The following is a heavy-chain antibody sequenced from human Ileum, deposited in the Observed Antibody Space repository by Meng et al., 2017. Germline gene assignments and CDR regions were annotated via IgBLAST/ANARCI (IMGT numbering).Heavy chain of an antibody. V-gene: IGHV4-61*01. CDR2: IYYSGST. Sequence: QGQLQEAGPRLGRPSETLSLACTVSGGSVSSGSYYWSWIRQPPGKGLEWIGHIYYSGSTNYNPSLKSRVTISVDMSKNQFSLKLNSVTAADTAIYFCARSSTSPASYFFDYWGQGTLVTVSS. J-gene: IGHJ4*02. CDR3: ARSSTSPASYFFDY. CDR1: GGSVSSGSYY. D-gene: IGHD6-6*01.